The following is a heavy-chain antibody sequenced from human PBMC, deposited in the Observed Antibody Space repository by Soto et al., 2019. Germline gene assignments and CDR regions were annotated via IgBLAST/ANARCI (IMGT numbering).Heavy chain of an antibody. D-gene: IGHD4-17*01. J-gene: IGHJ4*02. CDR2: IYYSGST. Sequence: QLQLQESGPGLVKPSETLSLTCTVSGGSISSSSYYWGWIRQPPGKVLEWIGSIYYSGSTYYNPSLKSRVTISVDTSKNQFSLKLSSVTAADTAVYYCARPIYGDYVDYFDYWGQGTLVTVSS. V-gene: IGHV4-39*01. CDR3: ARPIYGDYVDYFDY. CDR1: GGSISSSSYY.